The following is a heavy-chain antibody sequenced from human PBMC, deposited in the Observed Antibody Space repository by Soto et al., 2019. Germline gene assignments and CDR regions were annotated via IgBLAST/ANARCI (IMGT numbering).Heavy chain of an antibody. CDR1: GGTFSSYA. J-gene: IGHJ3*02. CDR3: ARGAYSYDSSGSPTVGAFDI. V-gene: IGHV1-69*12. Sequence: QVQLVQSGAEVKKPGSSVKVSCKASGGTFSSYAISWVRQAPGQGLEWMGGIIPIFGTANYAQKFQGRVTITADESTSTAYMELSSLRSEDTAVYYCARGAYSYDSSGSPTVGAFDIWGQGTMVTVSS. D-gene: IGHD3-22*01. CDR2: IIPIFGTA.